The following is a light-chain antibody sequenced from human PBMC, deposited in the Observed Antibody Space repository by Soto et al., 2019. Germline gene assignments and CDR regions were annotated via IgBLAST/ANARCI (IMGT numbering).Light chain of an antibody. V-gene: IGKV3D-15*01. CDR1: QRVSRD. CDR2: DTS. CDR3: QQYNQWPPLT. J-gene: IGKJ4*01. Sequence: EIVMTQSPAALSVSPGERVTLCCRASQRVSRDLAWYQQKPGQAPRLLIYDTSTRATGVPARFSGSGSGTEFTLTISDLQSEDFAVYYCQQYNQWPPLTFGGGTKVDIK.